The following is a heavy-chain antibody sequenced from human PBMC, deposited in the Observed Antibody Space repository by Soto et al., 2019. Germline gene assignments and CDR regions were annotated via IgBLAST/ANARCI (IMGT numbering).Heavy chain of an antibody. CDR1: GFTFSSYA. CDR2: ISGSGGST. V-gene: IGHV3-23*01. J-gene: IGHJ6*03. D-gene: IGHD3-3*01. CDR3: AKASERFLEWSNRRYYYYYMDV. Sequence: EVQLLESGGGLVQPGGSLRLSCAASGFTFSSYAMSWVRQAPGKGLEWVSAISGSGGSTYYADSVKGRFTISRDNSKNTLYLQMNSLRAEDTAVYYCAKASERFLEWSNRRYYYYYMDVWGKGTTVTVSS.